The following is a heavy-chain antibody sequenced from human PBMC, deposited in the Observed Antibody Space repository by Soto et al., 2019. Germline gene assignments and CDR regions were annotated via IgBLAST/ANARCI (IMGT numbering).Heavy chain of an antibody. Sequence: SETLSLTCAVYGGSFSGYYWSWIRQPPGKGLEWIGEINHSGSTNYNPSLKSRVTISVDTSKNQFSLKLSSVTAADTAVYYCARGRRVYAIKLGYYYYMDVWGKGTTVTVSS. CDR1: GGSFSGYY. J-gene: IGHJ6*03. CDR2: INHSGST. D-gene: IGHD2-8*01. CDR3: ARGRRVYAIKLGYYYYMDV. V-gene: IGHV4-34*01.